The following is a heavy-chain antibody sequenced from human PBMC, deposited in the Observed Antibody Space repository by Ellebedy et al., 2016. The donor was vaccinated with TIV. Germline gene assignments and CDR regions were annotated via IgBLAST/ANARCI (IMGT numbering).Heavy chain of an antibody. CDR3: ARDSGPSGSYFDY. D-gene: IGHD5-12*01. J-gene: IGHJ4*02. V-gene: IGHV4-59*01. CDR1: GGSFSGYY. CDR2: IYYSGST. Sequence: SETLSLXXAVYGGSFSGYYWSWIRQPPGKGLEWIGYIYYSGSTNYNPSLKSRVTISVDTSKNQFSLKLSSVTAADTAVYYCARDSGPSGSYFDYWGQGTLVTVSS.